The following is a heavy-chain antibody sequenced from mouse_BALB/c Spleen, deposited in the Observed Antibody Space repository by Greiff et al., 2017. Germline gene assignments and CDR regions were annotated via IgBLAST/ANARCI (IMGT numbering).Heavy chain of an antibody. V-gene: IGHV8-12*01. CDR3: ARRDPGYEDYFDY. D-gene: IGHD2-2*01. Sequence: LKESGPGILQPSQTLSLTCSFSGFSLSTSGMGVSWIRQPSGKGLEWLAHIYWDDDKRYNPSLKSRLTISKDTSRNQVFLKITSVDTADTATYYCARRDPGYEDYFDYWGQGTTLTVSS. CDR2: IYWDDDK. CDR1: GFSLSTSGMG. J-gene: IGHJ2*01.